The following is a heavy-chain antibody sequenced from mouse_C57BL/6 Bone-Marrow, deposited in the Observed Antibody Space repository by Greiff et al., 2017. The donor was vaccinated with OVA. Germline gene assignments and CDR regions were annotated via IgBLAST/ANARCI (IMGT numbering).Heavy chain of an antibody. J-gene: IGHJ1*03. V-gene: IGHV1-81*01. D-gene: IGHD1-1*01. CDR1: GYTFTSYG. Sequence: QVQLKESGAELARPGASVKLSCKASGYTFTSYGISWVKQRPGQGLEWIGEIYPRSGNTYYNEKFKGKATLTADKSSSTAYMELRSLTSEDSAVYVCAGGHFSTTVVADWCFDVWGKGTTVTVSS. CDR3: AGGHFSTTVVADWCFDV. CDR2: IYPRSGNT.